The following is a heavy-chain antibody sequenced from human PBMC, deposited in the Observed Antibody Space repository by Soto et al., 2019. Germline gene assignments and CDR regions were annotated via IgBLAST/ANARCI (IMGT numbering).Heavy chain of an antibody. D-gene: IGHD2-15*01. V-gene: IGHV3-23*01. J-gene: IGHJ1*01. CDR1: GFTFSSYA. CDR2: ISGSGGST. CDR3: ARYCSGGSCYIFQH. Sequence: GESLKISCAASGFTFSSYAMSWVRQAPGKGLEWASAISGSGGSTYYADSGKGRFTISRDNSKYTLYLQMNSLRAEDTAVYYCARYCSGGSCYIFQHWGQGTLVTVSS.